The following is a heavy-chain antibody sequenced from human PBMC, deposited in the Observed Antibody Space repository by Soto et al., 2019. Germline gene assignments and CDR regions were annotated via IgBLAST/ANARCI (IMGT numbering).Heavy chain of an antibody. V-gene: IGHV3-21*01. CDR1: GFTFSSYS. J-gene: IGHJ3*02. D-gene: IGHD3-10*01. Sequence: GGSLRLSCAASGFTFSSYSMNWVRQAPGKGLEWVSSISSSGSYIYYADSVKGRFTISRDNAKNSLYLQMNSLRAEDTAVYYCARPLEFSASDAFDIWGQGTMVTVSS. CDR2: ISSSGSYI. CDR3: ARPLEFSASDAFDI.